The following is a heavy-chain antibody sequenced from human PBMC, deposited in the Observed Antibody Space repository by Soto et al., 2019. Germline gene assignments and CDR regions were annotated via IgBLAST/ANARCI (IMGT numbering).Heavy chain of an antibody. CDR1: GDSVSSNSAA. D-gene: IGHD5-12*01. J-gene: IGHJ6*02. Sequence: SQTLSLTCAISGDSVSSNSAAWNWIRQSPSRGLEWLGRTYYRSKWYNDYAVSVKSRITINPDTSKNQFSLPLNSVTPEDTAVYYCARYVDIVATAPGYYYYGMDVWGQGTTVTVSS. V-gene: IGHV6-1*01. CDR3: ARYVDIVATAPGYYYYGMDV. CDR2: TYYRSKWYN.